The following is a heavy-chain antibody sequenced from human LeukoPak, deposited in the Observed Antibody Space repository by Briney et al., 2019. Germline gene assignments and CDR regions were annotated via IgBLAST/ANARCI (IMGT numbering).Heavy chain of an antibody. Sequence: GGSLRLSCAASGFTFSDYYMSWIRQAPGKGLEWVSYISSSGSTIYYADSVKGRFTISRDNAKNSLYLQMNSLRAEDTAVYYCAREGLSEEPTTPPRSFDYWGQGTMVTVSS. CDR3: AREGLSEEPTTPPRSFDY. J-gene: IGHJ4*02. D-gene: IGHD1-1*01. CDR1: GFTFSDYY. V-gene: IGHV3-11*01. CDR2: ISSSGSTI.